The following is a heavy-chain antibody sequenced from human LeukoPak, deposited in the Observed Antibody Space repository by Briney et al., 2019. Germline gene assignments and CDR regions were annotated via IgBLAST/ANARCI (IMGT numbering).Heavy chain of an antibody. CDR1: GGSISSYY. V-gene: IGHV4-59*01. CDR3: AREPTVTPDAFDI. J-gene: IGHJ3*02. Sequence: PSETLSLTCTVSGGSISSYYWSWIRQPPGKGLEWIGYIYYGGSTNYNPSLKSRVTISVDTSKNQFSLKLSSVTAADTAVYYCAREPTVTPDAFDIWGQGTMVTVSS. CDR2: IYYGGST. D-gene: IGHD4-17*01.